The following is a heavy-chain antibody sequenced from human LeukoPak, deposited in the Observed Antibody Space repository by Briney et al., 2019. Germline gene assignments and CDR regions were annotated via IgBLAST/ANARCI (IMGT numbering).Heavy chain of an antibody. CDR2: LDPEDGET. CDR3: ATGLSGSYYVFDY. CDR1: GYTLTELS. J-gene: IGHJ4*02. V-gene: IGHV1-24*01. Sequence: GASVKVSCKVSGYTLTELSMHWVRQAPGKGLEWMGGLDPEDGETIYAQKFQGRVTMTEDTSTDTAYMELSSLRSEDTAVYYCATGLSGSYYVFDYWGQGTLVTVSS. D-gene: IGHD1-26*01.